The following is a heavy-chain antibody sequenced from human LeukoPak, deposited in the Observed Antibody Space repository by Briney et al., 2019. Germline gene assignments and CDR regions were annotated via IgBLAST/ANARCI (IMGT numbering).Heavy chain of an antibody. CDR2: ISYDGSNK. CDR1: GFTFSSYA. D-gene: IGHD6-19*01. Sequence: PGGSLRLSCAASGFTFSSYAMHWVRQAPGKGLEWVAVISYDGSNKYYADSVKGRFTISRDNSKNTLYLQMNSLRAEDTAVYYCARGMYSSGVWSSFDYWGQGTLVTVSS. V-gene: IGHV3-30-3*01. CDR3: ARGMYSSGVWSSFDY. J-gene: IGHJ4*02.